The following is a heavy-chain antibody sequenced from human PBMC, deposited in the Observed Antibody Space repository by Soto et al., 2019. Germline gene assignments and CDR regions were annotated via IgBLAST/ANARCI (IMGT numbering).Heavy chain of an antibody. Sequence: XETLSLTCAVDGWSFSGYYWSRIRQPPGKGLEWIGEINHSGSTNYNPSLKSRVTISVDTSKNQFSLKLSSVTAADTAVYYCARGLGVRGVIDYGMDVWGQGATVTVS. CDR1: GWSFSGYY. CDR3: ARGLGVRGVIDYGMDV. CDR2: INHSGST. D-gene: IGHD3-10*01. V-gene: IGHV4-34*01. J-gene: IGHJ6*02.